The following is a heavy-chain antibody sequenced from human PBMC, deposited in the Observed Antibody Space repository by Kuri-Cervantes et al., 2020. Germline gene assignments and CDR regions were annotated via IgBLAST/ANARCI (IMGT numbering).Heavy chain of an antibody. D-gene: IGHD3-10*01. J-gene: IGHJ3*02. Sequence: GGSLRLSCAASGFTFSSYAMSRVRQAPGKGLEWVSAISGSGGSTYYADSVKGRFTISRDNSKNTLYLQMNSLRGEDTAVYSCARDRVRSFDIWGQGTMVTVSS. CDR3: ARDRVRSFDI. CDR1: GFTFSSYA. V-gene: IGHV3-23*01. CDR2: ISGSGGST.